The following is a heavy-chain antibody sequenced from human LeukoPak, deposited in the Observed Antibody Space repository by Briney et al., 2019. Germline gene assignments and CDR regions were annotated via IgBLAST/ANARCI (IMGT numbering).Heavy chain of an antibody. J-gene: IGHJ1*01. D-gene: IGHD3-22*01. CDR1: GYTLSKLS. CDR3: ARDSGRGSSGHREYFQH. Sequence: ASVKVSCKVSGYTLSKLSMHWVRQAPGKGLEWMGGFDPGAGETIYAQRFQGRLTVTEDIFTDTANMELSSLRSEDTAVYYCARDSGRGSSGHREYFQHWGQGTLVTVSS. CDR2: FDPGAGET. V-gene: IGHV1-24*01.